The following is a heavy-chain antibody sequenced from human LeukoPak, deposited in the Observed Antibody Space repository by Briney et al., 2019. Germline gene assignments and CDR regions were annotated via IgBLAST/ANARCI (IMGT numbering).Heavy chain of an antibody. D-gene: IGHD2-8*01. Sequence: SETLSLACAVSGVSLTDYYWSWIRQSPGKGLEWIGEVSPDGYDKYNPSLKSRVSISVDRSENQLSLRLSSVTAADTAIYYCARIRCVSGPEICYNHWPQGSLITVSS. CDR1: GVSLTDYY. J-gene: IGHJ5*02. V-gene: IGHV4-34*01. CDR3: ARIRCVSGPEICYNH. CDR2: VSPDGYD.